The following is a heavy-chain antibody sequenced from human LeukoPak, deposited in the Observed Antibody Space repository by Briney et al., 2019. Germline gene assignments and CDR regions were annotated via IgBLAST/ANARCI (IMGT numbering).Heavy chain of an antibody. J-gene: IGHJ4*02. CDR2: ISGSGGST. CDR3: ARGSKWFGELIRRGGYYFDY. Sequence: GGSLRLSCVGSGFTFSSYSMNWVRQAPGKGLEWVSAISGSGGSTYYADYVKGRFTISRDNSKNTLYVQMNSLRAEDTALYYCARGSKWFGELIRRGGYYFDYGGQGTLVTVSS. CDR1: GFTFSSYS. V-gene: IGHV3-23*01. D-gene: IGHD3-10*01.